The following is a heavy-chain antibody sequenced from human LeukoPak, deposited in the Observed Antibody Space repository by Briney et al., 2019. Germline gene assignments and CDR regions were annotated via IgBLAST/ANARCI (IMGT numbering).Heavy chain of an antibody. V-gene: IGHV3-43*02. D-gene: IGHD3-22*01. CDR2: ISGDGGST. CDR3: AGNGYYDSSGPEDAFDI. Sequence: GGSLRLSCEAAGFTFSSYAMHWVRQAPGKGLEWVSLISGDGGSTYYADSVKGRFTISRDNSKNSLYLQMNSLRTEDTALYYCAGNGYYDSSGPEDAFDIWGQGTMVTVSS. J-gene: IGHJ3*02. CDR1: GFTFSSYA.